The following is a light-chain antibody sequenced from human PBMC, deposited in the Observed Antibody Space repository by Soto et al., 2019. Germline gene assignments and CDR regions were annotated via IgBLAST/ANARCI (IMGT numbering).Light chain of an antibody. CDR1: QAISSY. CDR2: GAS. J-gene: IGKJ4*01. Sequence: DIQLTQSPSFLSASVGDRVTITCRASQAISSYLGWYQQKPGKPPKLLIYGASTLQSDVPSRFSGSGSGTEFTLTVSSLQAEDSATYYCQQFNDYPLTFGGGTK. V-gene: IGKV1-9*01. CDR3: QQFNDYPLT.